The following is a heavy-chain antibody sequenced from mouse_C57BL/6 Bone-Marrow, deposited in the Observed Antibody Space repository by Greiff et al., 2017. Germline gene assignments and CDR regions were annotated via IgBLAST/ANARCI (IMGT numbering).Heavy chain of an antibody. D-gene: IGHD1-1*01. V-gene: IGHV5-6*02. J-gene: IGHJ1*03. CDR2: ISSGGSYT. CDR1: GFTFSSYG. CDR3: ARRGFYYGSRGYFDV. Sequence: DVMLVESGGDLVKPGGSLKLSCAASGFTFSSYGMSWVRQTPDKRLEWVATISSGGSYTYYPASVKGRFTSSRDNAKNTLYLQMSSLKSEDTAMYYCARRGFYYGSRGYFDVWGTGTTVTVSS.